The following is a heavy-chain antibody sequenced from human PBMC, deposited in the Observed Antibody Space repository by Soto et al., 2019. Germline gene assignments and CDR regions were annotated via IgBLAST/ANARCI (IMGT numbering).Heavy chain of an antibody. V-gene: IGHV2-5*02. CDR2: IFWDRDT. CDR3: VYSRRLGHQRGGNYYFWDS. Sequence: QITLRESGPTLVQPTQTLTLTCSFSGFSLTTKGVGVGWIRPPPGKALEWLALIFWDRDTRHSPSLESRLTITKDTSKNQSGLTVANMDSADTATYYCVYSRRLGHQRGGNYYFWDSWGQGILVTVSS. J-gene: IGHJ5*02. D-gene: IGHD3-3*01. CDR1: GFSLTTKGVG.